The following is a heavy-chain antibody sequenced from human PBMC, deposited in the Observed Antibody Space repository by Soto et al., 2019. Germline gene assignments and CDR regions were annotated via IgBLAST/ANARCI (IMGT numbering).Heavy chain of an antibody. J-gene: IGHJ6*02. CDR3: ARDRGRSSWYKGFDYYYGMDV. CDR2: IIPIFGTA. V-gene: IGHV1-69*06. Sequence: QVQLVQSGAEVKKPGSSVKVSCKASGGTFSSYAISWVRQAPGQGLEWMGGIIPIFGTANYAQKFQGIVTITADKSTSTAYMELSSLRSEDTAVYYCARDRGRSSWYKGFDYYYGMDVWGQGTTVTVSS. D-gene: IGHD6-13*01. CDR1: GGTFSSYA.